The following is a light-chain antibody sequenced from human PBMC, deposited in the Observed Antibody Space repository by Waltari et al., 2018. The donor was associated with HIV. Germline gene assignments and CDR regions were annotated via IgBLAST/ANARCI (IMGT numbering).Light chain of an antibody. CDR3: RAWDTRGGV. V-gene: IGLV3-1*01. J-gene: IGLJ3*02. CDR1: KLGDQY. CDR2: EDT. Sequence: SYELTQSPSLSVSPGQTASITCPGDKLGDQYACWYQQKPGQSPVLVIDEDTKRPSGIPGRFSGSSSGNTAALTIRGTQAVDAADYYCRAWDTRGGVFGGGTKLTVL.